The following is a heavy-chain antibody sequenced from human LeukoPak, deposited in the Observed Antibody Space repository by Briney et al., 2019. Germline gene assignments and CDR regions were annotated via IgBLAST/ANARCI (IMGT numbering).Heavy chain of an antibody. V-gene: IGHV1-2*02. D-gene: IGHD7-27*01. J-gene: IGHJ4*02. Sequence: GASVKVSCKASGYTFTGYYMHWVRQAPGQGLEWMGWINPNSGGTNYAQKFQGRVTMTRDTSISTAYMELSRLRSDDTAVYYCARDWPELGIHYFDYWGQGTLVTVSS. CDR1: GYTFTGYY. CDR3: ARDWPELGIHYFDY. CDR2: INPNSGGT.